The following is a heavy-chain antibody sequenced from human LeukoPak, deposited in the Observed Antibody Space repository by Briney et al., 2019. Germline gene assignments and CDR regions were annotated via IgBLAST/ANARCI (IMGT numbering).Heavy chain of an antibody. CDR3: ARPSSYSSSWFDY. J-gene: IGHJ4*02. CDR1: GFPFSSYS. V-gene: IGHV3-21*01. CDR2: ISSSSSYI. Sequence: GGSLRLSCVTSGFPFSSYSMNWVRQAPGKGLEWVSSISSSSSYIYYADSVKGRFTISRDNAKNSLYLQMNSLRAEDTAVYYCARPSSYSSSWFDYWGQGTLVTVSS. D-gene: IGHD6-13*01.